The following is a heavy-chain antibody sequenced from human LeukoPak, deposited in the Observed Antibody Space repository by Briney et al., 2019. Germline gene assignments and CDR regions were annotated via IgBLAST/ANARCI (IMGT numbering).Heavy chain of an antibody. Sequence: GGSLRLSCVASGFIFSGYGMHWVRQAPGKGLEWVAVIWYDGTNKYYGDSVKGRFTISRDNSKNTLYLQINRLRVEDTAVYYCARDKIYDFWSGHNFDYWGQGTLVTVSS. CDR3: ARDKIYDFWSGHNFDY. J-gene: IGHJ4*02. V-gene: IGHV3-33*01. CDR1: GFIFSGYG. CDR2: IWYDGTNK. D-gene: IGHD3-3*01.